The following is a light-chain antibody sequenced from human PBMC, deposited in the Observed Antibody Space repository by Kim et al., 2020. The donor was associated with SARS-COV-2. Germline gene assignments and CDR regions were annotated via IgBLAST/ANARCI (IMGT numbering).Light chain of an antibody. CDR1: STGRKA. CDR3: RVWDSGTDHPV. CDR2: QET. J-gene: IGLJ3*02. Sequence: AQRKTARIKCGGSSTGRKAVPWYQQQPGQAPVVVIYQETDRPSGIPERFSGSNSGNTATLIIRGVHVGDEADYCCRVWDSGTDHPVFGGGTQVTVL. V-gene: IGLV3-21*01.